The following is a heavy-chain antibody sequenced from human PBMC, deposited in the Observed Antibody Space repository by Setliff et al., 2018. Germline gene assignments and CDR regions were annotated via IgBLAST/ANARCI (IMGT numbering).Heavy chain of an antibody. V-gene: IGHV1-18*01. Sequence: GASVKVSCKTSGYTFTDYGISWVRQAPGQRPEWVGWIRASNDETDYAQKFRGRVTMTTDTSTSTAYMEMRSLTSDDTAVYYCARDEIRPITPDYWGQGTLVTVSS. J-gene: IGHJ4*02. D-gene: IGHD1-20*01. CDR2: IRASNDET. CDR1: GYTFTDYG. CDR3: ARDEIRPITPDY.